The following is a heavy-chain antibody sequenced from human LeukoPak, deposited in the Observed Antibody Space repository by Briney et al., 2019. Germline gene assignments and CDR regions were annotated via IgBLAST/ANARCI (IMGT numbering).Heavy chain of an antibody. D-gene: IGHD3-16*01. CDR2: VHSSGDI. Sequence: SQTLSLTCSVSGVSITSGGYYWGWIRQSAGKGLEWIGRVHSSGDIYHNAAFRSRAAVSGDASKNQFSLQLASVTAADTAVYYCARGASPKDAVFFDYWGQGALITVSS. V-gene: IGHV4-61*02. CDR3: ARGASPKDAVFFDY. CDR1: GVSITSGGYY. J-gene: IGHJ4*02.